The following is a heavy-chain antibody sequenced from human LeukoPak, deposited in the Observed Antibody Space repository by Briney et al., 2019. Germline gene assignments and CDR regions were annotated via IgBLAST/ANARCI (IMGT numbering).Heavy chain of an antibody. V-gene: IGHV1-2*02. CDR1: GYTFTGYY. CDR2: INPNSGGT. CDR3: ARDYYGSGSPDYYYYYYYMDV. Sequence: ASVKVSCKASGYTFTGYYMHWVRQAPGQGLEWMGWINPNSGGTNYAQKFQGRVTMTRDTSISTAYMELSRLRSDDTAAYYCARDYYGSGSPDYYYYYYYMDVWGKGTTVTISS. J-gene: IGHJ6*03. D-gene: IGHD3-10*01.